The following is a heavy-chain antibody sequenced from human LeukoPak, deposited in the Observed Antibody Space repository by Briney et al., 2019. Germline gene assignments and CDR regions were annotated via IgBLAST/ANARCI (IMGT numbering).Heavy chain of an antibody. Sequence: GGSLRLSCAASGFTFSSYAMSWVRQAPGKGLEWVSAISGSGGSTYYADSVKGRFTISRDNSKNTLYLQMNSLRAEDMAVYYCAKAPNYYDSSGYPNWFDPWGQGTLVTVSS. V-gene: IGHV3-23*01. CDR2: ISGSGGST. CDR3: AKAPNYYDSSGYPNWFDP. J-gene: IGHJ5*02. CDR1: GFTFSSYA. D-gene: IGHD3-22*01.